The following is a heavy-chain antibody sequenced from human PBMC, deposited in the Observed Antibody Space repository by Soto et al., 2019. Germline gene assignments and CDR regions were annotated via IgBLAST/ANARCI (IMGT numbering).Heavy chain of an antibody. CDR3: ARGHSTDCSNGVCSFFYNHEMDV. D-gene: IGHD2-8*01. CDR1: GYSFTDSH. J-gene: IGHJ6*02. V-gene: IGHV1-2*04. Sequence: GASVQVSCKASGYSFTDSHIHWVRQAPGQGLEWLGRINPKSGGTSTAQKFQGWVTMTRDRSISTVYMALTRLRSDDTAVYFCARGHSTDCSNGVCSFFYNHEMDVWGQGTTVTVSS. CDR2: INPKSGGT.